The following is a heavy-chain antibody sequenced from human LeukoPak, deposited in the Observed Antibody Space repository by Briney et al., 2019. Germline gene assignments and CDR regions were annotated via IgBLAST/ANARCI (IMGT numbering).Heavy chain of an antibody. J-gene: IGHJ4*02. CDR1: GFTFSSYW. D-gene: IGHD2-2*01. V-gene: IGHV3-7*05. CDR2: IKQDGSEK. CDR3: ARDQRYCSSSSCPWEPFDY. Sequence: PGGSLRLSCAASGFTFSSYWMSWVRQAPGKGLEWVANIKQDGSEKYYVDSVKGRFTISRDHAKNSLYLQMNSLRAEDTAVYYCARDQRYCSSSSCPWEPFDYWGQGTLVTVSS.